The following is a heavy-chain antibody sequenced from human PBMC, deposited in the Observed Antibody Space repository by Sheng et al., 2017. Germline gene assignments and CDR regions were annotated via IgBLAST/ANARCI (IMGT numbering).Heavy chain of an antibody. Sequence: QVQLQESGPGLVKPSETLSLTCIVSGYSISSGYYWGWIRQPPGKGLEWIGSIYHSGTTYYNPSLKSRVTISADTSKNQFSLKLTSVTAADTAVYYCARDLLGSVIPQFLHWGQGTPGHPSPQ. V-gene: IGHV4-38-2*02. CDR1: GYSISSGYY. D-gene: IGHD2-21*01. CDR3: ARDLLGSVIPQFLH. CDR2: IYHSGTT. J-gene: IGHJ1*01.